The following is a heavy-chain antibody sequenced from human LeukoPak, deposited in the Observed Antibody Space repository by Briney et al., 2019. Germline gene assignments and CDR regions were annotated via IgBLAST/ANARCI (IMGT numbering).Heavy chain of an antibody. CDR2: IYYSGST. J-gene: IGHJ4*02. CDR3: ARDLQGYFDY. CDR1: GGSISSYY. Sequence: SETLSRTCTVSGGSISSYYWSWIRQPPGKGLEWIGYIYYSGSTNYNPSLKSRVTISVDTSKNQFSLKLSSVTAADTAVYYCARDLQGYFDYWGQGTLVTVSS. V-gene: IGHV4-59*01.